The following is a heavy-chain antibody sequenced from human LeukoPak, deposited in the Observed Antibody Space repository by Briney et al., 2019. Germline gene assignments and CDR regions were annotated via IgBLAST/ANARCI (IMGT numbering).Heavy chain of an antibody. CDR1: GGSISSSSYD. V-gene: IGHV4-39*01. CDR2: IYYSGST. CDR3: ADTPVEMAADWYFDL. Sequence: SETLSLTCTVSGGSISSSSYDWGRIRQPPGKGLEWIGSIYYSGSTYYNPSLKSRVTISVDTSKNQCSLKLSSVTAADTAVYYCADTPVEMAADWYFDLWGRGTLVTVSS. J-gene: IGHJ2*01. D-gene: IGHD5-24*01.